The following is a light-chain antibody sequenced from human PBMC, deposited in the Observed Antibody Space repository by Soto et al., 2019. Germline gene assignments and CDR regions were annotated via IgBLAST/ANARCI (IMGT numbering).Light chain of an antibody. CDR2: GAS. V-gene: IGKV3-20*01. Sequence: EIVLTQSPGTLSLSPGERATLSCRASQSVSSSYLAWYQQKPGQAPRLLIYGASTRATGIPDRFSGSGSGTDFTFTICRLESEDFAVYSCQQYGTSPLTFGGGTKVEIK. J-gene: IGKJ4*01. CDR1: QSVSSSY. CDR3: QQYGTSPLT.